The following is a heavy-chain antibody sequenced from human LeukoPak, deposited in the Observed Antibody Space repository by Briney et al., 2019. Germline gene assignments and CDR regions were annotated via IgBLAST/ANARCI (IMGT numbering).Heavy chain of an antibody. V-gene: IGHV4-59*01. CDR3: ARGANYYDSSGGYYYYYMDV. J-gene: IGHJ6*03. Sequence: SETLSLTCNVSGGSISSNYWSWIRQPPGKGLEWIGYIYYSGSTNYNPSLKSRVTISVDTSKNQFSLKLSSVTAADTAVYYCARGANYYDSSGGYYYYYMDVWGKGTTVTISS. CDR2: IYYSGST. D-gene: IGHD3-22*01. CDR1: GGSISSNY.